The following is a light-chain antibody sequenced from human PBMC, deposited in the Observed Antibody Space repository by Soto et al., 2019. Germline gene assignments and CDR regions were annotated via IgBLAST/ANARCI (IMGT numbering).Light chain of an antibody. J-gene: IGKJ1*01. CDR3: QQSFNLPRT. V-gene: IGKV1-39*01. Sequence: DIEMTQSPSSLSASVGETITITCRASQSISSSLNWFQHSPGQPPKLLLFAASNLHAGVPPRFRGSGSETSFSLTIRSLQPEDFATYYCQQSFNLPRTFGPGTRVEFK. CDR1: QSISSS. CDR2: AAS.